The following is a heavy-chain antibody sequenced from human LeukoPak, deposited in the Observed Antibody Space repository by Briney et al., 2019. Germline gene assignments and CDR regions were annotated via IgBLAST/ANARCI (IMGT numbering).Heavy chain of an antibody. J-gene: IGHJ4*02. Sequence: TGGSLRLSCAASGFTFSSYSMNWVRQAPGKGLEWVSSISRSSSFIYYADSVKGRFTISRDNAKNSLYLQMNSLRAEDTAVYYCARALYDSSGYYSHFDYWGQGTLVTVSS. V-gene: IGHV3-21*01. CDR2: ISRSSSFI. D-gene: IGHD3-22*01. CDR3: ARALYDSSGYYSHFDY. CDR1: GFTFSSYS.